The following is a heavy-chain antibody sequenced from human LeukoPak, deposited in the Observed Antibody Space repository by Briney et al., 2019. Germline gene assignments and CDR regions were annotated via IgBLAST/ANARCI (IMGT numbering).Heavy chain of an antibody. D-gene: IGHD6-13*01. CDR1: GGSISSYY. Sequence: SETLSLTCTVSGGSISSYYWTWIRQPPGKGLEWIAYIYYSGSTNYNPSLKSRVTISVDTSKNQFSLKLSSVTAADTAVYYCARGSGAAAGTNDAFDIWGQGTMVTVSS. V-gene: IGHV4-59*01. CDR2: IYYSGST. CDR3: ARGSGAAAGTNDAFDI. J-gene: IGHJ3*02.